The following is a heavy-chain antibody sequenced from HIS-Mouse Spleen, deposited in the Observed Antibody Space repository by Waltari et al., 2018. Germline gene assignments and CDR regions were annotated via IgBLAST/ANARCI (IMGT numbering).Heavy chain of an antibody. CDR1: GYPISSGYS. Sequence: QVQLQESGPGLVKPSATLSLTCTVSGYPISSGYSWGWIRQPPGKGLEWIGSTYHSGSTYYNPSLKSRVTISVDTSKNQFSLKLSSVTAADTAVYYCASSEITIAAPSYYFDYWGQGTLVTVSS. CDR3: ASSEITIAAPSYYFDY. D-gene: IGHD6-6*01. J-gene: IGHJ4*02. V-gene: IGHV4-38-2*02. CDR2: TYHSGST.